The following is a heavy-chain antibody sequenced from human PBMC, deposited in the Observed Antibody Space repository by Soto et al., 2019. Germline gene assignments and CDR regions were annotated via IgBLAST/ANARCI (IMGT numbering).Heavy chain of an antibody. CDR3: VRDYLLTGFDT. D-gene: IGHD3-9*01. CDR2: VYYSGTT. CDR1: NGSISTYY. J-gene: IGHJ5*02. V-gene: IGHV4-59*01. Sequence: PSETLSLTCTVSNGSISTYYWTWVRQPPGKGLEWIGYVYYSGTTNYNPSLKSRVGMSIDTSKSQFSLELKSVTAADTATYYCVRDYLLTGFDTWGQGTLVTVSS.